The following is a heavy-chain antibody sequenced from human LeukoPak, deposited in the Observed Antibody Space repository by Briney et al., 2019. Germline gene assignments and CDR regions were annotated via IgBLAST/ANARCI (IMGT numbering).Heavy chain of an antibody. CDR1: GFILRSHA. J-gene: IGHJ4*02. Sequence: PGGSLRLSCSASGFILRSHAMHWVRQAPGKGLEYVSRISDNGGSTYYADSVKGRFTISRDNSRNMLYLQMSSLRPEDTAVYFCVKIAADWGQGALVTVSS. V-gene: IGHV3-64D*06. CDR3: VKIAAD. D-gene: IGHD6-13*01. CDR2: ISDNGGST.